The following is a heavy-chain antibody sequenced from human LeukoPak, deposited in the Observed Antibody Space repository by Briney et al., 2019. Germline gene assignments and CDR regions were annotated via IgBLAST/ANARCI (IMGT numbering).Heavy chain of an antibody. J-gene: IGHJ2*01. D-gene: IGHD1-14*01. Sequence: PGGSLRLSXAASGFTFSSYSMNWVRQAPGKGLEWVSYISSSSSTIYYADSVKGRFTISRDNAKNSLYLQMNSLRAEDTAVYYCARDSGIWYFDPWGHGTLVTVSS. CDR2: ISSSSSTI. V-gene: IGHV3-48*01. CDR1: GFTFSSYS. CDR3: ARDSGIWYFDP.